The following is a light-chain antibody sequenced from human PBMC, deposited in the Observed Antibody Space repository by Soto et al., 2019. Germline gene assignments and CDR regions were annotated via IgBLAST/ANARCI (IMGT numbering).Light chain of an antibody. CDR1: QSISSW. CDR3: QQYGSSAPWT. CDR2: KAS. Sequence: DIPMTQSPSTLSASVGDRVTITCRASQSISSWLTWYQQKPGRAPKLLIYKASSLETGVPSRFSGSGSGTEFTLIISSLQPDDFASYYCQQYGSSAPWTFGQGTMVEIK. J-gene: IGKJ1*01. V-gene: IGKV1-5*03.